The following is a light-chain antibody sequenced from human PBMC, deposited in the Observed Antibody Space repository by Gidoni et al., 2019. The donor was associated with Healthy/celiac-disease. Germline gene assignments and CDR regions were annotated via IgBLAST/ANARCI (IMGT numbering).Light chain of an antibody. J-gene: IGKJ4*01. CDR2: ATS. Sequence: LQMTQSPSSVSASVGDRVTITCRASQDINSWLAWYQQKPGKAPNLLIYATSILLSGVPSRFSGSKSGTDFTLTISSLQPEDIATYYCQQANTFPLSFSGGTKVEIK. V-gene: IGKV1-12*01. CDR3: QQANTFPLS. CDR1: QDINSW.